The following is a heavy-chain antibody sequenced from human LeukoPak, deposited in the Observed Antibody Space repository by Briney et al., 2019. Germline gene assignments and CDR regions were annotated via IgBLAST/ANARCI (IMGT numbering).Heavy chain of an antibody. CDR1: GFTVSSNY. CDR2: IYSGGST. V-gene: IGHV3-53*01. D-gene: IGHD4-17*01. Sequence: PGGSLRLSCAASGFTVSSNYMSWVRQAPGKGLEWVSVIYSGGSTYYADSVKGRLTISRDNSKNTLYLQMNSLRAEDTAVYYCARDSDYGDTWFQHWGQGTLVTVSS. CDR3: ARDSDYGDTWFQH. J-gene: IGHJ1*01.